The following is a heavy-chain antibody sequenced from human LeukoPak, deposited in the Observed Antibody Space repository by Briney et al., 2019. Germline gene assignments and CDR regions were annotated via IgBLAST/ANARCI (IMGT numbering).Heavy chain of an antibody. CDR1: GGSISSGGYY. Sequence: SETLSLTCTVSGGSISSGGYYWSWIRQHPGKGLEWIGYISYSGSTYYNPSLKSRVTISVDTSKNQFSLKLSSVTAADTAVYYFARGSMGGDFDYWGQGTLVTVSS. D-gene: IGHD3-16*01. CDR3: ARGSMGGDFDY. CDR2: ISYSGST. V-gene: IGHV4-31*03. J-gene: IGHJ4*02.